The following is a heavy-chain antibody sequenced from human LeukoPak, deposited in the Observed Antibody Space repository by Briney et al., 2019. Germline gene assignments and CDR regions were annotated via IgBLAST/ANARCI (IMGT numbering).Heavy chain of an antibody. CDR3: AREGYYDYVWGSYRYTYFDY. CDR1: GFTISSYG. V-gene: IGHV3-33*01. J-gene: IGHJ4*02. Sequence: GGSLRLSCAASGFTISSYGMHWVRQAPGKGLEWVAVIWYDGSNKYYADSVKGRFTISRDNSKNTLYLQMNSLRAEDTAVYYCAREGYYDYVWGSYRYTYFDYWGQGTLVTVSS. CDR2: IWYDGSNK. D-gene: IGHD3-16*02.